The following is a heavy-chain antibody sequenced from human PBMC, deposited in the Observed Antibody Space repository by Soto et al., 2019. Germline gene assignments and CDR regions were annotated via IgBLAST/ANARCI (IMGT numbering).Heavy chain of an antibody. CDR2: IIPIFGTA. CDR3: ARIHDFWSGYKDYYGMDV. V-gene: IGHV1-69*13. J-gene: IGHJ6*02. D-gene: IGHD3-3*01. Sequence: SVKVSCKASGGTFSSYAISWVRQAPGQGLEWMGGIIPIFGTANYAQKFQGRVTITADESTSTAYTELSSLRSEDTAVYYCARIHDFWSGYKDYYGMDVWGQGTTVTAP. CDR1: GGTFSSYA.